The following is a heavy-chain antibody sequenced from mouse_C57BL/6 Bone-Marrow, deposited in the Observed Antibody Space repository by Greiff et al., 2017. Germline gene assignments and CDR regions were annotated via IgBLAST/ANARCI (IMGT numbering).Heavy chain of an antibody. Sequence: EVKLVESGGGLVQPGGSLKLSCAASGFTFSDYGMAWVRQAPRKGPEWVAFISNLAYSIYYADTVTGRFTISRENAKNTRYLEMSSLRSEDTAMYYCARRGWRNYAMDYWGQGTSVTVSS. CDR2: ISNLAYSI. CDR1: GFTFSDYG. CDR3: ARRGWRNYAMDY. V-gene: IGHV5-15*01. J-gene: IGHJ4*01. D-gene: IGHD2-3*01.